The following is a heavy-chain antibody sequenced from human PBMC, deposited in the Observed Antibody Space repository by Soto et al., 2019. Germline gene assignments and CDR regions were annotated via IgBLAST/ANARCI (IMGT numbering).Heavy chain of an antibody. Sequence: GASVKVSCKASGYTFTSYYMHWVRQAPGQGLEWMGIINPSGGSTSYAQKFQGRVTMTRDTSTSTVYMELSSLRSEDTAVYYCAREATKRITIFGVLRPRCFDYWGQGTLVTVSS. CDR3: AREATKRITIFGVLRPRCFDY. J-gene: IGHJ4*02. CDR2: INPSGGST. D-gene: IGHD3-3*01. CDR1: GYTFTSYY. V-gene: IGHV1-46*01.